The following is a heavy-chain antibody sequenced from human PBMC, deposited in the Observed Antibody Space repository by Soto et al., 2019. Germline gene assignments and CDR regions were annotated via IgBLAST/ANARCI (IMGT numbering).Heavy chain of an antibody. J-gene: IGHJ3*02. Sequence: SVKVSCKAAGFTFTSSAMQWVRQARGQRLEWIGWIVVGSGNTNYAQKFQERVTITRDMSTSTAYMELSSLRSEDTALYYCAAVSGGYCSGGSCYSGAFDIWG. V-gene: IGHV1-58*02. CDR3: AAVSGGYCSGGSCYSGAFDI. CDR1: GFTFTSSA. D-gene: IGHD2-15*01. CDR2: IVVGSGNT.